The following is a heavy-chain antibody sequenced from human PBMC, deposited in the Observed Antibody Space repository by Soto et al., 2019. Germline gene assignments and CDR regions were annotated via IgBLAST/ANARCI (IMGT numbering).Heavy chain of an antibody. CDR1: GGSISSSSYY. D-gene: IGHD4-17*01. CDR3: ARHFYYGDYRGY. Sequence: QLQLQESGPGLVKPSETLSLTCTVSGGSISSSSYYWGWIRQPPGKGLEWIGSIYYSGSTYYNPSLKSRVTITVDTSKNQFSLKLSSVTAADTAVYYCARHFYYGDYRGYWGQGTLVTVSS. V-gene: IGHV4-39*01. J-gene: IGHJ4*02. CDR2: IYYSGST.